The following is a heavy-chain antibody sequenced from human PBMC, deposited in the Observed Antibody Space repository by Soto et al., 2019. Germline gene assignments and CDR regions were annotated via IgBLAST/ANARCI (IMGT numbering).Heavy chain of an antibody. Sequence: TLSLTCTVSGGSISSGGYYWSWIRQHPGKGLEWIGYIYYSGSTYYNPSLKSRVTISVDTSKNQFSLKLSSVTAADTAVYYCARGQLATYYYYYGMDVWGQGTTVTVSS. J-gene: IGHJ6*02. CDR3: ARGQLATYYYYYGMDV. CDR2: IYYSGST. CDR1: GGSISSGGYY. V-gene: IGHV4-31*03. D-gene: IGHD5-12*01.